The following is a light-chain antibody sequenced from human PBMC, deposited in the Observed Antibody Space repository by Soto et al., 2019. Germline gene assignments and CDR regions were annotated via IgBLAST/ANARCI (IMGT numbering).Light chain of an antibody. V-gene: IGLV2-23*01. J-gene: IGLJ3*02. CDR3: FSFGGSGTVV. CDR2: DGS. Sequence: QSVLAQPASVSGSPGQSITISCTGISSDVGSYNLVSWYQHHPGKGPKLMIYDGSRRPSGVSNRFSGSKSGNTASLTISGLQAEDEADYYCFSFGGSGTVVFGGGTKLTVL. CDR1: SSDVGSYNL.